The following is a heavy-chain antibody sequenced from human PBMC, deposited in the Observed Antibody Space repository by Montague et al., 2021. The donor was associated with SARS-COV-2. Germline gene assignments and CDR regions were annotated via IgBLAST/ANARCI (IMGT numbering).Heavy chain of an antibody. CDR1: GITFSNYA. CDR2: ISGSGGST. D-gene: IGHD2-15*01. CDR3: AKDKGVAYYFDH. V-gene: IGHV3-23*01. Sequence: SLRLSCAASGITFSNYAMSWVRQAPGKGLEWVSAISGSGGSTYYANSVKGRSTISRGNSKNTLYLQMNSLRAGDTAVYYCAKDKGVAYYFDHWGQGTLVTVSS. J-gene: IGHJ4*02.